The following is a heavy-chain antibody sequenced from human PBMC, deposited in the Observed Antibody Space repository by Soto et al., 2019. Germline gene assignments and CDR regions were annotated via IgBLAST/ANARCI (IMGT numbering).Heavy chain of an antibody. J-gene: IGHJ4*02. CDR1: GYTFTGYY. CDR3: ARGVGHYYDSSGYYRH. D-gene: IGHD3-22*01. CDR2: INPNSGGT. V-gene: IGHV1-2*02. Sequence: RASVKVSCKASGYTFTGYYMHWVRQAPGQGLEWMGWINPNSGGTNYAQKFQGRVTMTRDTSISTAYMELSRLRSDDTAVYYCARGVGHYYDSSGYYRHWGQGTLVTVSS.